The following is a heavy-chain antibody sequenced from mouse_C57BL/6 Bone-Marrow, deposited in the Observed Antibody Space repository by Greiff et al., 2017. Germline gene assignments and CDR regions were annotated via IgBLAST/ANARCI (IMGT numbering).Heavy chain of an antibody. CDR2: IYPRSGNT. V-gene: IGHV1-81*01. CDR1: GYTFTSYG. D-gene: IGHD2-4*01. J-gene: IGHJ2*01. CDR3: ARWGLPNYFGG. Sequence: QVQLKEPGAELARPGASVKLSCKASGYTFTSYGISWVKQRTGQGLEWIGEIYPRSGNTYYNEKFKGKATLTADKSSSTAYMELRSLTSEDSAVYFCARWGLPNYFGGWGQGTTLTVSS.